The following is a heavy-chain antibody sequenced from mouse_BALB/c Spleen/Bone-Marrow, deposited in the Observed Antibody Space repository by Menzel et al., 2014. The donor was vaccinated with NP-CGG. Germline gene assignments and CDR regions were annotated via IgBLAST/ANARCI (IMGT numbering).Heavy chain of an antibody. CDR3: ARSGDSSGYGFAY. V-gene: IGHV1S56*01. D-gene: IGHD3-2*01. J-gene: IGHJ3*01. Sequence: VKLVESGPELVKPGALVKTSCKASGYTFTSYDINWVKQRPGQGLEWIGWIYPGDGSTKYNEKFKGKATLTGDKSSSTAYMQLSSLTSENSAVYFCARSGDSSGYGFAYWGQGTLVTVSA. CDR1: GYTFTSYD. CDR2: IYPGDGST.